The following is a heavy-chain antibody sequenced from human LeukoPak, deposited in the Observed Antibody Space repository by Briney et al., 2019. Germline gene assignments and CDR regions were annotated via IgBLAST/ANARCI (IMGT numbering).Heavy chain of an antibody. Sequence: SETLSLTCIVSGGSISNYYWSWIRQPPGKGLEWIGYIYYSGSTNYNPSLKSRVTISVDTSKNQFSLKLSSVTAADTAVYYCARGPGSSSSAGFDSWGQGTLVTVSS. CDR3: ARGPGSSSSAGFDS. V-gene: IGHV4-59*01. CDR2: IYYSGST. D-gene: IGHD6-6*01. J-gene: IGHJ4*02. CDR1: GGSISNYY.